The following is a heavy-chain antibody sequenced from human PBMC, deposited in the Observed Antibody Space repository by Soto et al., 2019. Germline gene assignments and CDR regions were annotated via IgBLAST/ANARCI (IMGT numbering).Heavy chain of an antibody. CDR2: INHSGST. D-gene: IGHD1-26*01. CDR1: GDSISSGGYY. Sequence: SETLSLTCAVSGDSISSGGYYWSWIRQPPGKGLEWIGEINHSGSTNYNPSLKSRVTISVDTSKNQFSLKLSSVTAADTAVYYCARRYGGNFDYWGQGTLVTVSS. CDR3: ARRYGGNFDY. J-gene: IGHJ4*02. V-gene: IGHV4-61*08.